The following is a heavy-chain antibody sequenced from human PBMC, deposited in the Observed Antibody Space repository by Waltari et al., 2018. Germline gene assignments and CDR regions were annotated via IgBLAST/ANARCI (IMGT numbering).Heavy chain of an antibody. V-gene: IGHV1-2*02. Sequence: QVQLVQSGAEVKKPAASVKVSCKTSGYIFTGSYMHRVRQARVQGLEWMGSRNINMVDTNRAQDSQGSATTPSDTAIPPVFTELSGLRSGDTAVDFCTRDVCTWCFVGSGCHSPTGWSQGP. CDR1: GYIFTGSY. CDR2: RNINMVDT. J-gene: IGHJ4*02. D-gene: IGHD3-10*01. CDR3: TRDVCTWCFVGSGCHSPTG.